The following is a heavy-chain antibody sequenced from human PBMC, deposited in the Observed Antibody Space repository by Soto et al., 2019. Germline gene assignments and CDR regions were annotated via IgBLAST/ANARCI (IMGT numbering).Heavy chain of an antibody. CDR1: GYTFTGYY. J-gene: IGHJ4*02. D-gene: IGHD5-12*01. CDR2: INPNSGGT. CDR3: ARGTALEMATIDFDY. Sequence: ASVKVSCKASGYTFTGYYMHWVRQAPGQGLEWMGWINPNSGGTNYAQKFQGRVTMTRDTSISTAYMELSRLRSDDTAVYYCARGTALEMATIDFDYWGQGTLVTVSS. V-gene: IGHV1-2*02.